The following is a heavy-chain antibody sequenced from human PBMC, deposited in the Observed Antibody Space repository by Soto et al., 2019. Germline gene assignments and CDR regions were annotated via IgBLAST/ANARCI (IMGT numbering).Heavy chain of an antibody. V-gene: IGHV1-58*01. CDR3: ARGPRNSSGYYLGY. J-gene: IGHJ4*02. Sequence: GASVKVSCKASGFTFSSSAVQWVRQARGQRLEWIGKIVVGSGNTNYAQKFQERVTITRDMSTSTAYMELSSLRSEDTAVYYCARGPRNSSGYYLGYWGQGTLVTVSS. D-gene: IGHD3-22*01. CDR2: IVVGSGNT. CDR1: GFTFSSSA.